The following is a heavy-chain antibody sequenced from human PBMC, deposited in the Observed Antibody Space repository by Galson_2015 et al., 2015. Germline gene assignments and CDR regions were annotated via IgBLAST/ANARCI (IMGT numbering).Heavy chain of an antibody. J-gene: IGHJ4*02. CDR1: GGSVSGFY. V-gene: IGHV4-59*02. Sequence: SETLSLTCTVSGGSVSGFYWSWIRQPPGKGLEWIGYIYYSGSTNYNPSLKSRVTISVDTSKNQFSLKLSSVTAADTAVYYCARALGTDRGSHSFDYWGQGTQVTVSS. D-gene: IGHD3-10*01. CDR3: ARALGTDRGSHSFDY. CDR2: IYYSGST.